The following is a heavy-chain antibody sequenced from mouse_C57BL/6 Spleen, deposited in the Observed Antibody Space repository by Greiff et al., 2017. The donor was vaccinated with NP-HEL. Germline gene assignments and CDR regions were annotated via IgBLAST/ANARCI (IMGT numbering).Heavy chain of an antibody. CDR3: TITYYSNESYWYFDV. J-gene: IGHJ1*03. D-gene: IGHD2-5*01. Sequence: EVQLQQSGPELVKPGASVKLSCKASGYTFTDYNMHWVKQSHGKSLEWIGYINPNNGGTSYNQKFKGKATLTVTKYSSTAYMKLRSLTSEDSADYYCTITYYSNESYWYFDVWGTGTTVTVSS. V-gene: IGHV1-22*01. CDR1: GYTFTDYN. CDR2: INPNNGGT.